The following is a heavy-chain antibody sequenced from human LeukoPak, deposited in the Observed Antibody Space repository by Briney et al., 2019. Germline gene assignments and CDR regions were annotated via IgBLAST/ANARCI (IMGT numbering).Heavy chain of an antibody. CDR3: ARQSLRWIGPDAFDF. CDR1: GGSFSGYY. V-gene: IGHV4-59*01. D-gene: IGHD4-23*01. J-gene: IGHJ3*01. CDR2: MYYSGSS. Sequence: SETLSLTCAVYGGSFSGYYWSWIRQPPGKGLEWIGYMYYSGSSNYNPSLKSRVTISVDTSKNQFSLKLSSVTAADTAVYYCARQSLRWIGPDAFDFWGQGTMVTVSS.